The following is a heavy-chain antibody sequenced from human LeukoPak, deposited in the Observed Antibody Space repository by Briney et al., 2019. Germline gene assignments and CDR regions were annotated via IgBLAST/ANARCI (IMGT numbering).Heavy chain of an antibody. D-gene: IGHD7-27*01. CDR1: GYTLTSYG. Sequence: ASVRLSCKASGYTLTSYGICWVRRAPGQGPEWMGWISAYDGNTNYAQRLQGRVTMTTDTSTGTAYMELRSLRSDDTAVYYCARESNWAYYFDYWGQGTLVSVSS. CDR3: ARESNWAYYFDY. J-gene: IGHJ4*02. V-gene: IGHV1-18*01. CDR2: ISAYDGNT.